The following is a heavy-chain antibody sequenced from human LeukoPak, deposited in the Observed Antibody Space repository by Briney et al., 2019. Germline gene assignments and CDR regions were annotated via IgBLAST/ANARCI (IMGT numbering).Heavy chain of an antibody. V-gene: IGHV1-3*01. CDR1: GYTFTSYA. D-gene: IGHD3-10*01. CDR3: ARVSVIDFSHTNYYYYGMDV. Sequence: ASVKVSCKASGYTFTSYAMHWVRQAPGQRLEWMGWINAGNGNTKYSQKLQGRVTMTTDTSTSTAYMELRSLRSDDTAVYYCARVSVIDFSHTNYYYYGMDVWGQGTTVTVSS. J-gene: IGHJ6*02. CDR2: INAGNGNT.